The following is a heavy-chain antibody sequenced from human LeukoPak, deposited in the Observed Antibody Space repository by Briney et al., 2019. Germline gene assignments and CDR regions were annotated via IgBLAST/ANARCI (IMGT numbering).Heavy chain of an antibody. CDR3: ARSSSVTIPGYYFDY. Sequence: ASVKVSCKASGYTFISYGISWVRQAPGQGLEWMGWIGSYKGNTNYAQKFQGRVTMTTDTSTSTAYMELRSLRSDDTAVYYCARSSSVTIPGYYFDYWGQGTLVTVSS. CDR1: GYTFISYG. D-gene: IGHD2-21*01. J-gene: IGHJ4*02. CDR2: IGSYKGNT. V-gene: IGHV1-18*01.